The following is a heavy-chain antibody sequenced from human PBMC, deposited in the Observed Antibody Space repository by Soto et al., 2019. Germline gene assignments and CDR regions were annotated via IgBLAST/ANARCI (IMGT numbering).Heavy chain of an antibody. V-gene: IGHV1-69*08. J-gene: IGHJ4*02. CDR1: GGTFSSYT. CDR2: IIPILAIA. D-gene: IGHD5-12*01. Sequence: QVQLVQSGAEVKKPGSSVKVSCKASGGTFSSYTISWVRQAPGQGLEWMVRIIPILAIANYAQKFQGRVTIIPDKPTSTAYLELSSLRSDDTAVYYCARDHGYPVDWGQGTLVNVSS. CDR3: ARDHGYPVD.